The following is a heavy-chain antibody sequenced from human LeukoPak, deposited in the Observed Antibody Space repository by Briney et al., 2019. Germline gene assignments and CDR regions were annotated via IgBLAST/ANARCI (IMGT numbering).Heavy chain of an antibody. CDR3: AKIWRRYCSSTSCGNY. D-gene: IGHD2-2*01. CDR2: ISGSGGST. CDR1: GFTFSSYA. V-gene: IGHV3-23*01. J-gene: IGHJ4*02. Sequence: PGGSLRLSCAASGFTFSSYAMSWVRQAPGKGLEWVSAISGSGGSTYYADSVKGRFTISRDNSKNTLYLQMNSLRAEDTAVYYCAKIWRRYCSSTSCGNYWGQGTLVTVSS.